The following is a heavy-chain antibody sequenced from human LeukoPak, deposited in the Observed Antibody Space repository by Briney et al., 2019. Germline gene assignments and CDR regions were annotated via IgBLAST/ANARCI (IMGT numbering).Heavy chain of an antibody. CDR1: GGTFSSYA. CDR3: ARDHTYYGSGSYGSRGFDY. J-gene: IGHJ4*02. V-gene: IGHV1-69*06. D-gene: IGHD3-10*01. Sequence: ASVKVSCKASGGTFSSYAISWVRQAPGQGLEWMGGIIPIFGTANYAQKFQGRVTITADKSTSTAYMELSSLRSEDTAVYYCARDHTYYGSGSYGSRGFDYWGQGTLVTVSS. CDR2: IIPIFGTA.